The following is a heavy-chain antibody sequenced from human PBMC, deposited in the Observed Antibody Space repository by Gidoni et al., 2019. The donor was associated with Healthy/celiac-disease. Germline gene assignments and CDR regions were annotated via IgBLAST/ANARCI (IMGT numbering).Heavy chain of an antibody. D-gene: IGHD2-21*01. CDR2: IWQDGNNK. J-gene: IGHJ4*02. CDR3: ARSPEPHIVVVPSAKD. V-gene: IGHV3-33*01. CDR1: GFNFRSSG. Sequence: QVQLVESGGGVVPPGRSLRLSCAASGFNFRSSGMHWVRQAPCKGLEWVAVIWQDGNNKYYADSVSGRLTISRDNSKNTLYLQMNSLRAEDTAVYYCARSPEPHIVVVPSAKDWGQGPLVTVSS.